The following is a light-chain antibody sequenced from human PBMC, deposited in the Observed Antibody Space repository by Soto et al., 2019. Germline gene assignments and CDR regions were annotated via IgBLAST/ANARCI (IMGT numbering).Light chain of an antibody. J-gene: IGKJ5*01. Sequence: DIVMTQSPDSLAVSLGERATINCKSSQSILSSSNNKNYLVWYQQKPGHPPKLLISWASTRESGVPDRISGSGCGTDFTLTISSLQAEDVAVYYCQQCYSSPITFGQGTRLEIK. CDR3: QQCYSSPIT. CDR1: QSILSSSNNKNY. CDR2: WAS. V-gene: IGKV4-1*01.